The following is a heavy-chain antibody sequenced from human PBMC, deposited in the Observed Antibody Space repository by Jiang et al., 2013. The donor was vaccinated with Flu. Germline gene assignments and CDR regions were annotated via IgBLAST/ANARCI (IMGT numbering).Heavy chain of an antibody. V-gene: IGHV3-33*01. Sequence: VQLLESGGDVVQPGTSLRLSCAASGFSFISYGMHWVRQAPGKGLEWVAVIWYYGNNINYADSVKGRFTISRDNSKNTLYLQMNSLRVEDTAVYYCARVGGRLDTAMGEYYHGLDVWGQGTTVIVSS. CDR1: GFSFISYG. D-gene: IGHD5-18*01. CDR2: IWYYGNNI. CDR3: ARVGGRLDTAMGEYYHGLDV. J-gene: IGHJ6*02.